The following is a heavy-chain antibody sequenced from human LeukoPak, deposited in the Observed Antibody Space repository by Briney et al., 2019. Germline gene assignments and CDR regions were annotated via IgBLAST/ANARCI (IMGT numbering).Heavy chain of an antibody. J-gene: IGHJ5*02. CDR1: SGSINSGSYY. CDR2: IYYSGST. D-gene: IGHD6-6*01. V-gene: IGHV4-39*01. CDR3: ARRSRGSSSLWFDP. Sequence: SETLSLTXTVSSGSINSGSYYWGRIRQPPGKGLEWIGSIYYSGSTYYNPSLKSRVTISVDTSKNQFSLKLSSVTAADTAVYYCARRSRGSSSLWFDPWGQGTLVTVSS.